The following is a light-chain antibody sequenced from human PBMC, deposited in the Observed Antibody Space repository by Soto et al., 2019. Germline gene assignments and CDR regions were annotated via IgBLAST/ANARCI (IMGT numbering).Light chain of an antibody. CDR1: QTVSSNY. CDR2: GAS. V-gene: IGKV3-20*01. J-gene: IGKJ3*01. Sequence: EILLTQSPGTLSLSPGERDTLSCRASQTVSSNYLAWYQQKPGQAPSLLIYGASSRATGIPDRFSGSGSGTDFTLTISRLEPEDFAVYYCLQYGSSPFTFGPGAKVEIK. CDR3: LQYGSSPFT.